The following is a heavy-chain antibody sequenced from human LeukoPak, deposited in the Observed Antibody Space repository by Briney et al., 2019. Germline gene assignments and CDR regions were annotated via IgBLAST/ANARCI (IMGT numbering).Heavy chain of an antibody. D-gene: IGHD4-17*01. J-gene: IGHJ6*02. CDR2: IYYSGST. CDR1: GGSISSGDYY. CDR3: ARARGDYGCYYGMDV. Sequence: SETLSLTCTVSGGSISSGDYYWSWIRQPPGKGLEWIGYIYYSGSTYYNPSLKSRVTISVDTSKNQFSLKLSSVTAADTAVYYCARARGDYGCYYGMDVWGQGTTVTVSS. V-gene: IGHV4-30-4*01.